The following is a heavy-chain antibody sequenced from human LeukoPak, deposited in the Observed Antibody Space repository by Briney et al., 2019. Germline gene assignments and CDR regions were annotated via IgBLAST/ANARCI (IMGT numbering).Heavy chain of an antibody. CDR2: INPEGSQT. Sequence: GGSLRLSCAASGLTFSSSWMNWVRQPPGKGLEWVGNINPEGSQTRFVDSVMGRFTMSKDNAKNSLYLQMDSLRVEDTAVFYCAAWTDRGYNFWGQGTVVTVSS. D-gene: IGHD1-20*01. J-gene: IGHJ4*02. CDR1: GLTFSSSW. V-gene: IGHV3-7*01. CDR3: AAWTDRGYNF.